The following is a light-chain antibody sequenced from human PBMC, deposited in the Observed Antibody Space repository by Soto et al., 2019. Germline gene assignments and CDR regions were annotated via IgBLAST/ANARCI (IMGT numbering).Light chain of an antibody. CDR1: ESVSDNY. CDR3: QQWSRWPRET. CDR2: EAS. Sequence: EIVLTQSPGTLSLSPGERATLSCRASESVSDNYLAWYQQKPGQAPRLVIYEASKRATGIPARFSGSGSGTDFTLTITNLEPEDFAVYFCQQWSRWPRETFGPGTTVDIK. V-gene: IGKV3-11*01. J-gene: IGKJ3*01.